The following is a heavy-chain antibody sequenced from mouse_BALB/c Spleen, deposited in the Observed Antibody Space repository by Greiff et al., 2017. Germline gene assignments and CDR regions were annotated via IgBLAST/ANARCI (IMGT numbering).Heavy chain of an antibody. D-gene: IGHD2-14*01. CDR3: ARSDYRLYYYAMDY. J-gene: IGHJ4*01. CDR1: GYTFTDYY. CDR2: IYPGSGNT. Sequence: VQRVESGPELVKPGASVKISCKASGYTFTDYYINWVKQKPGQGLEWIGWIYPGSGNTKYNEKFKGKATLTVDTSSSTAYMQLSSLTSEDTAVYFCARSDYRLYYYAMDYWGQGTTVTVSS. V-gene: IGHV1-84*02.